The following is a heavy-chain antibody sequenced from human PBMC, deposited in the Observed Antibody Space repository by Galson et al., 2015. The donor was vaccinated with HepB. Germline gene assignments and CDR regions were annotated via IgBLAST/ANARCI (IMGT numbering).Heavy chain of an antibody. CDR1: GFTFSSYS. Sequence: SLRLSCAASGFTFSSYSMNWVRQAPGKGLEWVSSISSSSSYIYYADSVKGRFTISRDNAKNSLYLQMNSLRAEDTAVYYCASIRSYDFWSGYWGNYYYYYGMDVWGQGTTVTVSS. CDR3: ASIRSYDFWSGYWGNYYYYYGMDV. CDR2: ISSSSSYI. J-gene: IGHJ6*02. D-gene: IGHD3-3*01. V-gene: IGHV3-21*01.